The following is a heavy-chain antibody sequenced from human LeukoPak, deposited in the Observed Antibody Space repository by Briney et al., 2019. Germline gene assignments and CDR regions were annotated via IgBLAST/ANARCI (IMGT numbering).Heavy chain of an antibody. CDR3: AKDHRPGIGAAGTGGFDY. D-gene: IGHD6-13*01. Sequence: GGSLRLSCAASGFTFSSYAMSWVRQAPGKGLEWVSAISGSGGSTYYADSVKGRFTISRDNSKNTLYLQMNSLRAEDTAVYYCAKDHRPGIGAAGTGGFDYWGQGTLVTVSS. CDR1: GFTFSSYA. V-gene: IGHV3-23*01. J-gene: IGHJ4*02. CDR2: ISGSGGST.